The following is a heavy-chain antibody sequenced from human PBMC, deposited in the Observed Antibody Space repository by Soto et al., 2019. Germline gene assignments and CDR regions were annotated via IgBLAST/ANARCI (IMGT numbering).Heavy chain of an antibody. J-gene: IGHJ6*02. D-gene: IGHD2-8*02. Sequence: EVQLVESGGGLVQPGRSLRLSCAASGFMFDNYAMHWVRQAPGKGLEWVSGISWNSGTIGYADSVKGRFTISRDNAKNSLYLQMNSLRAEGTALYYCAKSTGGTANGMDVWGQGTTVTVSS. CDR1: GFMFDNYA. CDR3: AKSTGGTANGMDV. V-gene: IGHV3-9*01. CDR2: ISWNSGTI.